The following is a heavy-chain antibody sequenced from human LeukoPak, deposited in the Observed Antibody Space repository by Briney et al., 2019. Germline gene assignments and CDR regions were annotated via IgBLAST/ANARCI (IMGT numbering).Heavy chain of an antibody. Sequence: PSETLSLTCAVYGGSFSGYYWGWIRQPPGKGLEWIGSIYYSGSTYYNPSLKSRVTISVDTSKNQFSLKLSSVTAADTAVYYCARRNSSSWYYAFDIWGQGTMVTVSS. D-gene: IGHD6-13*01. J-gene: IGHJ3*02. CDR2: IYYSGST. V-gene: IGHV4-39*01. CDR3: ARRNSSSWYYAFDI. CDR1: GGSFSGYY.